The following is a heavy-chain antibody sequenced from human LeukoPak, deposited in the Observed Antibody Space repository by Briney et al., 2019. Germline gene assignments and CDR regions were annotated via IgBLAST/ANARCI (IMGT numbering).Heavy chain of an antibody. D-gene: IGHD3-22*01. Sequence: ASVTVSCKASGYTFTSYYMHWVRQAPGQGLEWMGIINPSGGSTSYAQKFQGRVTMTRDTSTSTVYMELSSLRSEDTAVYYCARDAPTPYYYDSSGYYRSYGMDVWGQGTTVTVSS. CDR2: INPSGGST. CDR3: ARDAPTPYYYDSSGYYRSYGMDV. V-gene: IGHV1-46*01. J-gene: IGHJ6*02. CDR1: GYTFTSYY.